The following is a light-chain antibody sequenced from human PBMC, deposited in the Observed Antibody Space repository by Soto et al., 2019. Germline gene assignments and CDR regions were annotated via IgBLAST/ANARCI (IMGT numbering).Light chain of an antibody. CDR1: QDIRNE. J-gene: IGKJ4*01. CDR3: QQTYSDIS. CDR2: AAS. Sequence: IQMNQSPSSLSASVGDTVTITCWASQDIRNELGWYQQKPGTAPKFLIYAASSLHSGVPSRFSGSGSGTDFTLTISGLQPEDFASYHCQQTYSDISFGGGTKVDIK. V-gene: IGKV1-6*02.